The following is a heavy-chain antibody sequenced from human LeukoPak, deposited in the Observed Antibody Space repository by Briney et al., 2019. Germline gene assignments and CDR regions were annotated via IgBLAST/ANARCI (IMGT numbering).Heavy chain of an antibody. CDR2: INPDGNKK. Sequence: GGSLRLSCAVSGLTFSSSWMDWVRQAPGKGLEWVASINPDGNKKYSADSVKGRFTISRDNSKSTLYVQVNSLGTEDTAAYYCAKGSYYDSSGSFYFDYWGQGTLVTVSS. D-gene: IGHD3-22*01. CDR1: GLTFSSSW. V-gene: IGHV3-7*03. CDR3: AKGSYYDSSGSFYFDY. J-gene: IGHJ4*02.